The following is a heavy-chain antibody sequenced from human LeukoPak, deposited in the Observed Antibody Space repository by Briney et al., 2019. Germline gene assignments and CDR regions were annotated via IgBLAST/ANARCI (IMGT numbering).Heavy chain of an antibody. D-gene: IGHD3-10*01. CDR2: IKQDGSEE. CDR3: ARSGIRGVVVTS. Sequence: GGSLRLSCAASGFAFSNYWMSWVRQAPGKGLEWVANIKQDGSEEYYVDSVKGRFTISRDNAKNSLFLQSNSLRAEDTAVYYCARSGIRGVVVTSWGQGTLVTVSS. CDR1: GFAFSNYW. V-gene: IGHV3-7*03. J-gene: IGHJ5*02.